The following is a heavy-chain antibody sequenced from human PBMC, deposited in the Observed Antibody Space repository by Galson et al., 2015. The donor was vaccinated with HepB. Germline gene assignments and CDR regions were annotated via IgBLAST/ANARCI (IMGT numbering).Heavy chain of an antibody. Sequence: SLRLSCAASGFTFGDYAMSWFRQAPGKGLEWVGFIRSKAYGGTTEYAASVKGRFTISRDDSKSIAYLQMNSLKTEDTAVYYCTRRHGIAVAGTIDYWGQGTLVTVSS. V-gene: IGHV3-49*03. CDR2: IRSKAYGGTT. CDR1: GFTFGDYA. J-gene: IGHJ4*02. D-gene: IGHD6-19*01. CDR3: TRRHGIAVAGTIDY.